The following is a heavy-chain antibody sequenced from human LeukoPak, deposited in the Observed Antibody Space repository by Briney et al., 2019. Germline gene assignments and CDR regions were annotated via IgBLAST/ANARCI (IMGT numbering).Heavy chain of an antibody. CDR1: GFSFTNTW. CDR3: ATEGGSGSYYGDDAFDM. J-gene: IGHJ3*02. CDR2: VKSEADDGTT. V-gene: IGHV3-15*01. D-gene: IGHD3-10*01. Sequence: GGSLRLSCEASGFSFTNTWMSWVRQAPGKGLEWVGRVKSEADDGTTDYAAPVQGRFTISRDDSKNTLSLQMNSLKTEDTAVYYCATEGGSGSYYGDDAFDMWGQGTMVTVSS.